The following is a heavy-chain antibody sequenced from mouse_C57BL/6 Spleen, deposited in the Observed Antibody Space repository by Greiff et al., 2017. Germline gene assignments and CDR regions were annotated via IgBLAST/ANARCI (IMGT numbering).Heavy chain of an antibody. CDR2: IDPSDSYT. Sequence: VQLQQSGAELVMPGASVKLSCKASGYTFTSYWMHWVKQRPGQGLEWIGEIDPSDSYTNYNQKFKGKSTLTVDKSSSTAYMQLSSLTSEDSAVYYCARGLDYYAMDYWGQGTSVTVSS. V-gene: IGHV1-69*01. CDR1: GYTFTSYW. D-gene: IGHD3-3*01. J-gene: IGHJ4*01. CDR3: ARGLDYYAMDY.